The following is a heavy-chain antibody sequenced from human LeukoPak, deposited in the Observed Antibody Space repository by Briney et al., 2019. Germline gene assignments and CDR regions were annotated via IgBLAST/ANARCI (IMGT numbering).Heavy chain of an antibody. D-gene: IGHD3-22*01. V-gene: IGHV4-34*01. CDR2: INHSGST. J-gene: IGHJ3*02. Sequence: PSETLSLTCAVYGGSFSGYYWSWIRQPPGKGLEWIGEINHSGSTYYNPSLKSRVTISVDTSKNQFSLKLSSVTAADTAVYYCARDFYDSSGYDHYDAFDIWGQGTMVTVSS. CDR3: ARDFYDSSGYDHYDAFDI. CDR1: GGSFSGYY.